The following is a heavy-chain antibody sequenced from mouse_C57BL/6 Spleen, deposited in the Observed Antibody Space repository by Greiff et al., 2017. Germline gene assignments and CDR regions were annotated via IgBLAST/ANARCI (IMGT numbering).Heavy chain of an antibody. CDR1: GFTFSSYA. J-gene: IGHJ2*01. V-gene: IGHV5-4*01. D-gene: IGHD3-2*02. Sequence: EVNVVESGGGLVKPGGSLKLSCAASGFTFSSYAMSWVRQTPEKRLEWVATISDGGSYTYYPDNVKGRFTISRDNAKNNLYLQMSHLKSEDTAMYYCARDSSGYGGYFDYWGQGTTLTVSS. CDR3: ARDSSGYGGYFDY. CDR2: ISDGGSYT.